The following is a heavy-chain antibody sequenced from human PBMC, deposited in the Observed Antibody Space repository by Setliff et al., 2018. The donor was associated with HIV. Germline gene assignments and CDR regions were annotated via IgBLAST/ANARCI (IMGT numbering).Heavy chain of an antibody. V-gene: IGHV4-39*07. J-gene: IGHJ3*02. Sequence: SETLSLTCSVSGGSFSSDSYYWGWIRQFPGKGLEWIGSIYYSGSTYYHPSLKSRVTISVDTSKNQFSLKLSSVTAADTAVYYCARATIYGDYGGAFDIWGQGTMVTVSS. CDR3: ARATIYGDYGGAFDI. CDR2: IYYSGST. D-gene: IGHD4-17*01. CDR1: GGSFSSDSYY.